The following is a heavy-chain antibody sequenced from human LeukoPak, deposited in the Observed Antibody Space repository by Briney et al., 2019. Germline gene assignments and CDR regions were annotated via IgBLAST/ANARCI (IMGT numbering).Heavy chain of an antibody. Sequence: GGSLRLSCAACGFTFSSYWMSWVRQAPGKGLEWVANINQDGSAKYYVDSVKGRFTISRDNAKNSLYLQMNSLRAEDTAVYYCARIRIFAFDIWGQGTMVTVSS. V-gene: IGHV3-7*04. CDR1: GFTFSSYW. D-gene: IGHD3-9*01. CDR3: ARIRIFAFDI. CDR2: INQDGSAK. J-gene: IGHJ3*02.